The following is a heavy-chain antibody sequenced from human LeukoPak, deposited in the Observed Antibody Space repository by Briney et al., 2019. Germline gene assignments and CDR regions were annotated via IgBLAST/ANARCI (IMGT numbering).Heavy chain of an antibody. CDR2: IYPGGSDI. J-gene: IGHJ4*02. V-gene: IGHV5-51*01. CDR1: GYSFINYW. Sequence: GESLKISCKSSGYSFINYWIGWVRQMPGKGLEWMGIIYPGGSDIRYSPSFQGQVTISVDKSISTAYLQWSSLKASDTAMYYCATLAAPSAPYYFDYWGQGTLVTVSS. D-gene: IGHD6-6*01. CDR3: ATLAAPSAPYYFDY.